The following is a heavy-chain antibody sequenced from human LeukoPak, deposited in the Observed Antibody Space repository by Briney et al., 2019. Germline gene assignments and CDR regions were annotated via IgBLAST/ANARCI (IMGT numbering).Heavy chain of an antibody. J-gene: IGHJ4*02. D-gene: IGHD6-13*01. V-gene: IGHV4-30-4*02. CDR1: GGSISSGDYY. CDR3: ARDPIKHGIAAAGTWYFDY. Sequence: SETLSLTCTVSGGSISSGDYYWSWIRQPPGKGLEWIGYIYYSGSTYYNPSLKSRVTISVDTSKNQFSLKLSSVTAADTAVYYCARDPIKHGIAAAGTWYFDYWGQGTLVTVSS. CDR2: IYYSGST.